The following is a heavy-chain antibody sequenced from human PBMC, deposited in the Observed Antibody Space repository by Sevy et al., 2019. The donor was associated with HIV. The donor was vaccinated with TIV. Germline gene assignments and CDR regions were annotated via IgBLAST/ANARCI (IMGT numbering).Heavy chain of an antibody. CDR1: GFSFSGSA. CDR3: SRHKEPWRVLDSEDGMDV. CDR2: IRSQDNNYAT. D-gene: IGHD6-19*01. V-gene: IGHV3-73*01. J-gene: IGHJ6*02. Sequence: GGSLRLSCAASGFSFSGSAMHWVRQASGKGLEWIGRIRSQDNNYATSYAVSVRDRFTISRDDAKNTAYLQMDSLKTEDTAVYYCSRHKEPWRVLDSEDGMDVWGQGTTVTVSS.